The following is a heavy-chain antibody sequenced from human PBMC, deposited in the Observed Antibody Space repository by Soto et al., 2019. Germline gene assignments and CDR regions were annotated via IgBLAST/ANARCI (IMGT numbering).Heavy chain of an antibody. D-gene: IGHD3-10*01. J-gene: IGHJ6*02. V-gene: IGHV5-10-1*01. CDR1: GYSFTSYW. CDR2: IDPSDSYT. Sequence: PGESLKISCKGSGYSFTSYWISWVRQMPGKGLEWMGRIDPSDSYTNYSPSFQGHVTISADKSISTAYLQWSSLKASDTAMYYCARHPYGSGSSPPPHGMDVWGQGTTVTGSS. CDR3: ARHPYGSGSSPPPHGMDV.